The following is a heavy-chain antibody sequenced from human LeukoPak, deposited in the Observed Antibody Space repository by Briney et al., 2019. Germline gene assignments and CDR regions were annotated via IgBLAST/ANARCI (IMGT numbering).Heavy chain of an antibody. CDR2: ISGSGGST. Sequence: PGGSLRLSCAASGFTFSSYAMSWVRQAPGKGLEWVSAISGSGGSTYYADSVKGRFTISRDNSKNTLYLQMNSLRADDTALYFCARRLSLRFDAFAVWGPGTVVTVSS. D-gene: IGHD3-3*01. V-gene: IGHV3-23*01. J-gene: IGHJ3*01. CDR3: ARRLSLRFDAFAV. CDR1: GFTFSSYA.